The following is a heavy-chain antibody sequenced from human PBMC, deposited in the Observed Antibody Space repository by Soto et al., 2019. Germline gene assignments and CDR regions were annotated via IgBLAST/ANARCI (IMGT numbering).Heavy chain of an antibody. CDR2: ISSSSSTI. D-gene: IGHD3-22*01. Sequence: GGSLRLSCAASGFTFSSYSMNWVRQAPGKGLEWVSYISSSSSTIYYADSVKGRFTISRDNAKNSLYRQMNRLRAEDTAVYYCARDRDSGGTAGRIVGRAKKNNDAFDIWGQGTMVTVSS. J-gene: IGHJ3*02. V-gene: IGHV3-48*01. CDR3: ARDRDSGGTAGRIVGRAKKNNDAFDI. CDR1: GFTFSSYS.